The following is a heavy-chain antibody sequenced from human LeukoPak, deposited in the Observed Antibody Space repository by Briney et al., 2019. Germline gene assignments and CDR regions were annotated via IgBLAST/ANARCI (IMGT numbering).Heavy chain of an antibody. D-gene: IGHD2-8*02. CDR3: AKERRCTGDMFIVGS. CDR1: RFTFSGYG. CDR2: ISYDGNNI. J-gene: IGHJ3*01. Sequence: PGGSLRLSCAASRFTFSGYGMHWVRQAPGKGLEWVAVISYDGNNIYYADSVKGRFTISRYNSKNTLYLQMNSLRAEHTVLYHCAKERRCTGDMFIVGSWGEGTMVTVP. V-gene: IGHV3-30*18.